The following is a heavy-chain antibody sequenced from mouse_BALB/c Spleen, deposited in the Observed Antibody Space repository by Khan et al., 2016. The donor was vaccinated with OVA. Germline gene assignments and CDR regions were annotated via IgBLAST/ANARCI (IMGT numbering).Heavy chain of an antibody. CDR2: ISYSGST. D-gene: IGHD1-2*01. J-gene: IGHJ2*01. Sequence: VQLKQSGPGLVKPSQSLSLTCTVTGYSITSGYGWNWIRQFPGNKLEWMGYISYSGSTNYTPSLKSRISITRDKSKNQFFLQLNSVTTEDTATYYCARTARIKYWGQGTTLTVSA. CDR3: ARTARIKY. CDR1: GYSITSGYG. V-gene: IGHV3-2*02.